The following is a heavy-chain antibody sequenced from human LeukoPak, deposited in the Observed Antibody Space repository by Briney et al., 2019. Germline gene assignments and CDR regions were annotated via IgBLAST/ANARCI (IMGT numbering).Heavy chain of an antibody. CDR1: GYSFTSYW. J-gene: IGHJ6*02. CDR3: ARHRIVGATGNSLRYYGMDV. D-gene: IGHD1-26*01. Sequence: GESLKISCKGSGYSFTSYWIGWVRQMPGKGLEWMGIIYPGDSDTRYSPSFQGQVTISADKSISTAYLRWSSLKASDTAMYYCARHRIVGATGNSLRYYGMDVWGQGTTVTVSS. CDR2: IYPGDSDT. V-gene: IGHV5-51*01.